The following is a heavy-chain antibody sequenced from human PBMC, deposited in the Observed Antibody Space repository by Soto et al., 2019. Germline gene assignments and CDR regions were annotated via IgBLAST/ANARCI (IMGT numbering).Heavy chain of an antibody. CDR1: GGYISSYY. CDR3: ARESYDFWSGTRSGYYYYGMDV. D-gene: IGHD3-3*01. Sequence: SETLSLTCTVSGGYISSYYLSWIRQPPGKGLEWIGYIYYSGSTNYNPSLKSRVTISVDTSKNQFSLKLSSVTAADTAVYYCARESYDFWSGTRSGYYYYGMDVRGQGTTVTVSS. V-gene: IGHV4-59*01. CDR2: IYYSGST. J-gene: IGHJ6*02.